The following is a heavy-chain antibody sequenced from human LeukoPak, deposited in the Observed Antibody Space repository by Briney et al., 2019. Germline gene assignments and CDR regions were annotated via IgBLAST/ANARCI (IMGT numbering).Heavy chain of an antibody. CDR1: GGSISSYY. CDR2: IYYSGST. Sequence: SETLSLTCTVSGGSISSYYWSWIRQPPGKGLEWIGYIYYSGSTNYNPSLKSRVTISVDTSKNQFSLKLSSVTAADTAVYYCARDYGGNLSFDYWGQGTLVTVSS. D-gene: IGHD4-23*01. J-gene: IGHJ4*02. V-gene: IGHV4-59*01. CDR3: ARDYGGNLSFDY.